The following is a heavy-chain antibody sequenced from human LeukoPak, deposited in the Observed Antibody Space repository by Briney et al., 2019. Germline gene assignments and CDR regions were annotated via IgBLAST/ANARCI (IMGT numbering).Heavy chain of an antibody. CDR2: IYYSGST. CDR3: ARQPNSDY. J-gene: IGHJ4*02. D-gene: IGHD2/OR15-2a*01. Sequence: PSETLSLTCTVSGGSISSGDCYWSWIRQPPGKGLEWIGSIYYSGSTYYNPSLKSRVTISVDTSKNQFSLKLSSVTAADTAVYYCARQPNSDYWGQGTLVTVSS. V-gene: IGHV4-39*01. CDR1: GGSISSGDCY.